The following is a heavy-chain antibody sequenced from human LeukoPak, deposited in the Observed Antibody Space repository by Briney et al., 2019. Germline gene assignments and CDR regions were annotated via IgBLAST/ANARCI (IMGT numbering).Heavy chain of an antibody. CDR1: GFSFSSYS. J-gene: IGHJ3*02. D-gene: IGHD6-25*01. V-gene: IGHV3-48*04. Sequence: GGSLRLSCAASGFSFSSYSMNWVRQAPGKGLEWISYISSGSSTIFYADSVKGRFTISRDNAKNSLYLQMNSLRAEDTAVYYCASNGPKGSGYAFDIWGQGTMVTVSS. CDR2: ISSGSSTI. CDR3: ASNGPKGSGYAFDI.